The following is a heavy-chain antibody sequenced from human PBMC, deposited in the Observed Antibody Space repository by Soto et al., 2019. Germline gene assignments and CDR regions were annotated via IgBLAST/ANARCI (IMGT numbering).Heavy chain of an antibody. CDR2: FDPEDGET. CDR3: ATGSITIFGVVIPDAFDI. D-gene: IGHD3-3*01. CDR1: GYTLTELS. Sequence: AASVKVSCKVSGYTLTELSMHWVRQAPGKGLEWMGGFDPEDGETIYAQKFQGRVTMTEDTSTDTAYMELSSLRSEDTAVYYCATGSITIFGVVIPDAFDIWGQGTMVTVSS. V-gene: IGHV1-24*01. J-gene: IGHJ3*02.